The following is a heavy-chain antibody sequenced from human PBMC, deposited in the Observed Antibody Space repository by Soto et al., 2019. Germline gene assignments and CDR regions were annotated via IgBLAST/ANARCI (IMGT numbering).Heavy chain of an antibody. CDR3: TTPSGGNYYYYGMDV. CDR1: GFTFSNAW. CDR2: IKSKTDGGTT. V-gene: IGHV3-15*07. J-gene: IGHJ6*02. Sequence: GGSLRLSCAASGFTFSNAWMNWVRQAPGKGLEWVGRIKSKTDGGTTDYAAPVKGRFTISRDDSKNTLYLQMNSLKTEDTAVYYCTTPSGGNYYYYGMDVWGQGTTVTVSS.